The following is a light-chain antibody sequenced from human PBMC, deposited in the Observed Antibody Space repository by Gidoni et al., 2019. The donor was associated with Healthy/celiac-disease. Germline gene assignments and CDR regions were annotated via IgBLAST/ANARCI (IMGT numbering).Light chain of an antibody. CDR3: MQALQTPRFT. V-gene: IGKV2-28*01. CDR2: LGS. J-gene: IGKJ3*01. Sequence: DIVMTQSLLSLPVTPGEPASISCRSSQSLRHSNGYTYLDWYLQKPGQSPQLLIYLGSNRASGVPDRFSGSGSGTDFTLKISRVEAEDVGVYYCMQALQTPRFTFGPGTKVDIK. CDR1: QSLRHSNGYTY.